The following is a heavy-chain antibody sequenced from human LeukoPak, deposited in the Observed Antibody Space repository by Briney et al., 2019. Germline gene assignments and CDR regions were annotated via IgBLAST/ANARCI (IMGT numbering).Heavy chain of an antibody. CDR3: ARSPSGSHTYSYYYYHMDV. CDR1: GGSFSGYY. Sequence: SETLSLTCAVYGGSFSGYYWSWIRQPPGKGQEWIGEINHSGSTNYNPSLKSRVTISVDTSKNQFSLKLSSVTAADTAVYYCARSPSGSHTYSYYYYHMDVWGKGTTVTVSS. D-gene: IGHD3-10*01. J-gene: IGHJ6*03. V-gene: IGHV4-34*01. CDR2: INHSGST.